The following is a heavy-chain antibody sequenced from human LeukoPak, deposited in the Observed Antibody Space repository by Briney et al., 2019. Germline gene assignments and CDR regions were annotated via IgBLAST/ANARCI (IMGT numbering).Heavy chain of an antibody. J-gene: IGHJ6*02. CDR2: ISSGSYI. Sequence: GGSLRLSCAPSGFTFSSYSMNWVRQAPGKGLEWGSSISSGSYIYYADSVKGRFTISRDNAKNSLYLQMNSLRAEDTAVYYCARDSTTVTTNYYYGMDVWGQGTTVTVSS. CDR3: ARDSTTVTTNYYYGMDV. V-gene: IGHV3-21*01. D-gene: IGHD4-17*01. CDR1: GFTFSSYS.